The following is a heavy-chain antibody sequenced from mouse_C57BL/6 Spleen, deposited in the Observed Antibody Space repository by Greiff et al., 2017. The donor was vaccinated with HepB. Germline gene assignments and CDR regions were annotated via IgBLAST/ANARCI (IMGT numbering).Heavy chain of an antibody. CDR3: AREWLPPYYAMDY. CDR1: GYSITSGYY. D-gene: IGHD2-2*01. J-gene: IGHJ4*01. CDR2: ISYDGSN. V-gene: IGHV3-6*01. Sequence: EVQLQESGPGLVKPSQSLSLTCSVTGYSITSGYYWNWIRQFPGNKLEWMGYISYDGSNNYNPSLKNRISITRDTSKNQFFLKLNSVTTEDTATYHCAREWLPPYYAMDYWGQGTSVTVSS.